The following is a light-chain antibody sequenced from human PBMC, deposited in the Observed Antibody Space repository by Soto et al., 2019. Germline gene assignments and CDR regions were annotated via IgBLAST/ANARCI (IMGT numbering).Light chain of an antibody. Sequence: ENVLTQSPGTLSLSPGESATLSCRASQTLSNNFLVWYQHKPGQAPRLLIYGASIRATGIPDRFSGSGSGTDFTLTISRLEPEDCALYYCQQYGSSPFTFGPGTIVDVK. CDR2: GAS. J-gene: IGKJ3*01. CDR1: QTLSNNF. V-gene: IGKV3-20*01. CDR3: QQYGSSPFT.